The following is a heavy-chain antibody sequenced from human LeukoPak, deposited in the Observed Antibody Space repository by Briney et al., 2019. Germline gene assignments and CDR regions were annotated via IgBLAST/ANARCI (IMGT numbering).Heavy chain of an antibody. V-gene: IGHV3-21*01. Sequence: RGSLRLSCAASGFTFRTYTMNWVRQAPGKGLEWVSSIGGSSSFVFYADSVKGRFTISRDNAKNSLYLQMNSLRVEDTAMYYCARVQGERRDYWGQGTLVTVSS. CDR1: GFTFRTYT. D-gene: IGHD3-16*01. J-gene: IGHJ4*02. CDR3: ARVQGERRDY. CDR2: IGGSSSFV.